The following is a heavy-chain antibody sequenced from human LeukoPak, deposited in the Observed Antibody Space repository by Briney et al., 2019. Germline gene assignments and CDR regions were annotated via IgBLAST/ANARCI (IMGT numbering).Heavy chain of an antibody. CDR3: ARHGLEYSSSWGSHAFDI. CDR2: IYYSGRT. Sequence: SETLSLTCTVSGGSISSSSYYWGWTRQPPGKGLEWIGSIYYSGRTYYNPSLKSRVTISVDTSKNQFSLTLSSVTAADTAVYYCARHGLEYSSSWGSHAFDIWGQGTMVTVSS. CDR1: GGSISSSSYY. D-gene: IGHD6-6*01. V-gene: IGHV4-39*01. J-gene: IGHJ3*02.